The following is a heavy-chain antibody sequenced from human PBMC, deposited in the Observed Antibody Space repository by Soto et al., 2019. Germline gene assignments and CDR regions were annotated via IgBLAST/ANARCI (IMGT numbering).Heavy chain of an antibody. CDR1: GGTFSSYA. CDR2: IIPIFGTA. Sequence: ASVKVSCKASGGTFSSYAISWVRQAPGQGLEWMGGIIPIFGTANYAQKFQGRVTITADESTSTAYMELSSLRSEDTAVYYCARVGPSQTSYSDYWGQGTLVTVSS. D-gene: IGHD1-26*01. V-gene: IGHV1-69*13. CDR3: ARVGPSQTSYSDY. J-gene: IGHJ4*02.